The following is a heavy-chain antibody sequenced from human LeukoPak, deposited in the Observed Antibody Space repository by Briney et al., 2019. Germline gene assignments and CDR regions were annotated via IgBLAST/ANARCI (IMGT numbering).Heavy chain of an antibody. J-gene: IGHJ4*02. V-gene: IGHV4-59*08. D-gene: IGHD3-10*01. Sequence: SETLSLTCTVSGGSISSYYWSWIRQPPGKGLEWIGYIYYSGSTNYNPSLKSRVTISVDTSKNQFSLKLSSVTAADTAVYYCARGLWFGDENPPYFDYWGQGILVTVSS. CDR2: IYYSGST. CDR1: GGSISSYY. CDR3: ARGLWFGDENPPYFDY.